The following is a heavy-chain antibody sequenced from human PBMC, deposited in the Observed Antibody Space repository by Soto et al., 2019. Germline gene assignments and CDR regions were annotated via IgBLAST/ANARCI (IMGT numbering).Heavy chain of an antibody. CDR1: GDTFKNCV. CDR2: IIPLFGTT. D-gene: IGHD7-27*01. V-gene: IGHV1-69*01. Sequence: QVQVVQSGVEVRRPGSSVKVSCKASGDTFKNCVISWVRQAPGQGLEWMGGIIPLFGTTDFAQRFQGRLTITTVESTTTAYMELSRLRSEDTATYYCAAELGFGKFSVVWGQGTTVIVSS. CDR3: AAELGFGKFSVV. J-gene: IGHJ6*02.